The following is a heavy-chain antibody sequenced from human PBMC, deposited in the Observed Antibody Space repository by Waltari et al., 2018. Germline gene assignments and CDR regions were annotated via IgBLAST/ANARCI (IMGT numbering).Heavy chain of an antibody. D-gene: IGHD3-10*01. CDR2: IYHSGST. J-gene: IGHJ4*02. Sequence: QVQLQESGPGLVKPSETLSLTCAVSGYSISSGYYWGWIRQPPGKGLEWIGSIYHSGSTYYNPSLKSRVTISVDTSKNQFSLKLSSVTAADTAVYYCARVTYYYGSGSYRNYYFDYWGQGTLVTVS. CDR1: GYSISSGYY. V-gene: IGHV4-38-2*01. CDR3: ARVTYYYGSGSYRNYYFDY.